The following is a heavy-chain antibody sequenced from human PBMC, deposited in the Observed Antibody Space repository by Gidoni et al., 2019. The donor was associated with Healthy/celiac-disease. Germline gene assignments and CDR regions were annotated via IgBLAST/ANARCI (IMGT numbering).Heavy chain of an antibody. CDR3: TTLALYYFYGMDV. CDR1: GFTFSNAW. V-gene: IGHV3-15*01. J-gene: IGHJ6*02. Sequence: EVQLLESGGGLVKPGGSLRLSCAASGFTFSNAWMSWVRQAQGKGLEWVGRIKSKTDGGTTDYAAPVKGRFTISRDDSKNTLYLQMNSLKTEDTAVYYCTTLALYYFYGMDVWGQGTTVTVSS. CDR2: IKSKTDGGTT.